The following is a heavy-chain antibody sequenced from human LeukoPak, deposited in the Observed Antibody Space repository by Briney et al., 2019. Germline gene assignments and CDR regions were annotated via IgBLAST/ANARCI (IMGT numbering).Heavy chain of an antibody. Sequence: SETLSLTCTVSGGSISSSSYYWGWIRQPPGKGLEWIGSIYYSGSTYYNPSLKSRVTISVDTSKNQFSLKLSSVTAADTAVYYCARTTGSGIAVDYWGQGTLVTVSS. CDR1: GGSISSSSYY. CDR3: ARTTGSGIAVDY. CDR2: IYYSGST. D-gene: IGHD6-19*01. J-gene: IGHJ4*02. V-gene: IGHV4-39*07.